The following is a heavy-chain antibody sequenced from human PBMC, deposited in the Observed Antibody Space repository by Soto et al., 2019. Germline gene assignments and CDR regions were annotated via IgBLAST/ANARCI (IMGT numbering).Heavy chain of an antibody. CDR1: GGTFSSYT. CDR3: ARAAYYYESSGYYPGDY. Sequence: SVKVSCKASGGTFSSYTISWVRQAPGQGLEWMGRIIPILGIANYAQKFQGRVTFTRDTSASTVYMEVSSLRSEDTAVYYCARAAYYYESSGYYPGDYWGQGTLVTVSS. CDR2: IIPILGIA. V-gene: IGHV1-69*02. J-gene: IGHJ4*02. D-gene: IGHD3-22*01.